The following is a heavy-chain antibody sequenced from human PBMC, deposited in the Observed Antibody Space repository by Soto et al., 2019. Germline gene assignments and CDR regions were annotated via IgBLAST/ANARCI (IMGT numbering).Heavy chain of an antibody. J-gene: IGHJ4*02. CDR1: GFTFSSYA. CDR3: AKVFFSGSGSYYMIPLFDY. CDR2: ISGSGGST. D-gene: IGHD3-10*01. Sequence: GGSLRLSCAASGFTFSSYAMSWVRQAPGKGLEWVSAISGSGGSTYYADSVKGRFIISRDNSKNTLYLQMNSLRAEDTAVYYCAKVFFSGSGSYYMIPLFDYWGQGTLVTVSS. V-gene: IGHV3-23*01.